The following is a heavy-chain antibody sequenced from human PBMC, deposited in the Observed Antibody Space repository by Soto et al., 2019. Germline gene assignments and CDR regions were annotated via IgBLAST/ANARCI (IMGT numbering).Heavy chain of an antibody. CDR3: AHRKAGYSSGWYESYFDY. Sequence: SGPTLVNPTQTLTLTCTFSGFSLSTSGVGVGWIRQPPGKALEWLALIYWNDDKRYSPSLKSRLTITKDTSKNQVVLTMTNMDPVDTATYYCAHRKAGYSSGWYESYFDYWGQGTLVTVSS. J-gene: IGHJ4*02. CDR1: GFSLSTSGVG. CDR2: IYWNDDK. D-gene: IGHD6-19*01. V-gene: IGHV2-5*01.